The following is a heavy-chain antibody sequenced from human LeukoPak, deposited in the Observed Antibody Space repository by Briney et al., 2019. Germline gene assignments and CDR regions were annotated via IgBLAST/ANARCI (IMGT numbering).Heavy chain of an antibody. J-gene: IGHJ5*02. Sequence: SETLSLTCTVSGGSISTYYWSWIRQPPGKGLEWIENIYYSGSTNYNPSLKSRVTISVDTSKNQFSLKLSSVTAADTAVYYCARGDDCSYSSCERRWFDPWGQGTLVTVSS. CDR2: IYYSGST. CDR3: ARGDDCSYSSCERRWFDP. V-gene: IGHV4-59*08. CDR1: GGSISTYY. D-gene: IGHD2-2*01.